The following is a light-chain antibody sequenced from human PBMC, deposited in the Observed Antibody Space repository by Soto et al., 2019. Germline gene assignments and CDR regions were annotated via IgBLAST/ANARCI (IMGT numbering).Light chain of an antibody. V-gene: IGKV3-11*01. CDR2: DAS. CDR3: QQRINLPPWT. CDR1: QSVSRY. Sequence: EIVLTQSPATLSLSPGERATLSCRASQSVSRYLAWYQQKPDQAPRLLIFDASNRATCIPARFSGRGSGTYFTLTISRLAPEDLEVSDCQQRINLPPWTFGQGTNVEIK. J-gene: IGKJ1*01.